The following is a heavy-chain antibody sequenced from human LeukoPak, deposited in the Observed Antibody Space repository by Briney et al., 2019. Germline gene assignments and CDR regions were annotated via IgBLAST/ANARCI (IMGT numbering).Heavy chain of an antibody. CDR2: IYYSGST. V-gene: IGHV4-59*01. CDR3: ARDLDGSGSCDY. Sequence: KPSETLSLTCTVSGGSISSYYWSWIRQPPGKGLEWIGYIYYSGSTNYNPSLKSRVTISVDTSKNQFSLKLSSVTAADTAVYYCARDLDGSGSCDYWGQGTLVTVSS. D-gene: IGHD3-10*01. CDR1: GGSISSYY. J-gene: IGHJ4*02.